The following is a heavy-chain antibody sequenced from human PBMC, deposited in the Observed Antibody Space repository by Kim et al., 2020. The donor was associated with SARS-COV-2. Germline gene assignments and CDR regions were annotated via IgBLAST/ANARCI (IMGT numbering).Heavy chain of an antibody. J-gene: IGHJ6*02. CDR3: ARGGARRLLWFGELLESLKRDDFYYYCMDV. CDR1: GFTFDDYG. D-gene: IGHD3-10*01. Sequence: GGSLRLSCAASGFTFDDYGMSWVRQAPGKGLEWVSGINWNGGSTGYADSVKGRFTISRDNAKNSLYLQMNRLRAEDTALYYCARGGARRLLWFGELLESLKRDDFYYYCMDVWGQGTTVTVSS. CDR2: INWNGGST. V-gene: IGHV3-20*04.